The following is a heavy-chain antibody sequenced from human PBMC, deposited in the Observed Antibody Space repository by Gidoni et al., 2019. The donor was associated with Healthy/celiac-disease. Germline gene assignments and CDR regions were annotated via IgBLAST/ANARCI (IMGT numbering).Heavy chain of an antibody. D-gene: IGHD1-1*01. V-gene: IGHV3-7*01. J-gene: IGHJ3*02. CDR2: IKQDGSEK. CDR1: GFTFSSYW. Sequence: EVQLVESGGGLVQPGGSLRLSCAASGFTFSSYWMSGVRQAPGKGLEWVANIKQDGSEKYYVDSVKGRFTISRDNAKNSLYLQMNSLRAEDTAVYYCARDRAGTIDAFDIWGQGTMVTVSS. CDR3: ARDRAGTIDAFDI.